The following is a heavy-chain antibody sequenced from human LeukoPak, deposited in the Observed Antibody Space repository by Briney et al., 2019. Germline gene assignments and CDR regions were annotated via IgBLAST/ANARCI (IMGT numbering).Heavy chain of an antibody. CDR2: IYSGGST. Sequence: QPGGSLRLSCAASGFTVSSNYMSWVRQAPGKGLEWVSVIYSGGSTYYADSVKGRFTISRDNSKNTLYLQMNSLRAEDTAVYYCARAGTTVVTPFDYWGQGTLVTASS. CDR3: ARAGTTVVTPFDY. V-gene: IGHV3-53*01. J-gene: IGHJ4*02. D-gene: IGHD4-23*01. CDR1: GFTVSSNY.